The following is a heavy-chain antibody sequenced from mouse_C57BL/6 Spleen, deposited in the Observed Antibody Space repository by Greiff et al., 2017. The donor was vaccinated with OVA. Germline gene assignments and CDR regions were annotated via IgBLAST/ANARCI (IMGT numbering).Heavy chain of an antibody. CDR3: AGLIDTVVYCYFEV. D-gene: IGHD1-1*01. CDR1: GFTFSNYW. CDR2: IRLKSDNYAT. Sequence: EVQLVESGGGLVQPGGSMKLSCVASGFTFSNYWMTWVRQSPEKGLEWVAQIRLKSDNYATHYAESVKGRFTISRDDSKSSLYLQMNNLRAEDTGIYYCAGLIDTVVYCYFEVWGTGTTVTVSS. J-gene: IGHJ1*03. V-gene: IGHV6-3*01.